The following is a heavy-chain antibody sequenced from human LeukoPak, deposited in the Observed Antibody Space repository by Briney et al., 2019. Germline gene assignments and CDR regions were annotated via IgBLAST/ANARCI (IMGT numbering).Heavy chain of an antibody. J-gene: IGHJ6*03. D-gene: IGHD7-27*01. V-gene: IGHV3-53*01. Sequence: PGGSLRLSCAASGFTFSSYAMSWVRQAPGKGLEWVSVIYSGGSTYYADSVKGRFTISRDNSKNTLYLQMNSLRAEDTAVYYCARVNTGEGYYYMDVWGKGTTVTVSS. CDR3: ARVNTGEGYYYMDV. CDR1: GFTFSSYA. CDR2: IYSGGST.